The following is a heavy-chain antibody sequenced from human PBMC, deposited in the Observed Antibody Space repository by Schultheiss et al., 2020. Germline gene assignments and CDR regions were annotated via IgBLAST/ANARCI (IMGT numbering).Heavy chain of an antibody. CDR3: TTLWFGVPYYFYYGLHV. D-gene: IGHD3-10*01. J-gene: IGHJ6*02. CDR1: GFTFSSYS. CDR2: ISSSSSYI. Sequence: GESLKISCAASGFTFSSYSMNWVRQAPGKGLEWVSSISSSSSYIYYADSVKGRFTISRDNAKNSLYLQMNSLKTEDTAVYFCTTLWFGVPYYFYYGLHVWGQGTTVTVSS. V-gene: IGHV3-21*03.